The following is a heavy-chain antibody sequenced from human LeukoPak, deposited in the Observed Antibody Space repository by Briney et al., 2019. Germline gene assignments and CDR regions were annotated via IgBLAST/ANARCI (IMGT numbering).Heavy chain of an antibody. D-gene: IGHD3-10*01. CDR3: ARDRHGSGSYLFDY. Sequence: GASVKVSCKASGYTFTSYAMHWERQAPGQRLEWMGWINAGNGNTKYSQKFQGRVTITRDTSASTAYMELSSLRSEDTAVYYCARDRHGSGSYLFDYWGQGTLVTVSS. CDR2: INAGNGNT. CDR1: GYTFTSYA. J-gene: IGHJ4*02. V-gene: IGHV1-3*01.